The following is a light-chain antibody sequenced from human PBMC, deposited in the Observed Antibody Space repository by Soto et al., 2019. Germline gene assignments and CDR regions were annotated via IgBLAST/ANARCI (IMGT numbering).Light chain of an antibody. CDR2: EVN. J-gene: IGLJ2*01. V-gene: IGLV2-8*01. CDR1: SSDVGGYDF. Sequence: QSALTQPPSASGSPGQSVTISCTGASSDVGGYDFVSWYQQLPGKAPQLMIYEVNKRPSGVPDRFSGSKSGNTASLTVSGLQAEDEADYYCSSYAGSDILVFGGGTKVTVL. CDR3: SSYAGSDILV.